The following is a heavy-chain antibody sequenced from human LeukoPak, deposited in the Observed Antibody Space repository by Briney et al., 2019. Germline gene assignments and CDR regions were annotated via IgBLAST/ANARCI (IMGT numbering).Heavy chain of an antibody. CDR2: IYYSGST. CDR3: ARVPGLDMYYFDY. CDR1: GGSISSYY. J-gene: IGHJ4*02. V-gene: IGHV4-59*01. D-gene: IGHD3/OR15-3a*01. Sequence: SETLSLTCTVSGGSISSYYRSWIRQPPGKGLEWIGYIYYSGSTNYNPSLKSRVTISVDTSKNQFSLKLSSVTAADTAAYYCARVPGLDMYYFDYWGQGSLVTISS.